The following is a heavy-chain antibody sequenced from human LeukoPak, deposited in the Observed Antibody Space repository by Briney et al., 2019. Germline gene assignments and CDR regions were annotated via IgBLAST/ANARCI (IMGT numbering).Heavy chain of an antibody. J-gene: IGHJ4*02. Sequence: GGSLRLSCAASGFTFDDYAMHWVRQAPGKGLEWVSGISWNSGSIGYADSVKGRFTISRDNAKNSLYLQMNSLRAEDMALYYCAKADCSSTSCYAGYWGQGTLVTVSS. V-gene: IGHV3-9*03. CDR2: ISWNSGSI. CDR3: AKADCSSTSCYAGY. CDR1: GFTFDDYA. D-gene: IGHD2-2*01.